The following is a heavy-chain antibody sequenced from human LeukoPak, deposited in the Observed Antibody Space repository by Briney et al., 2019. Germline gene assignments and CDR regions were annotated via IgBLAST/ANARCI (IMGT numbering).Heavy chain of an antibody. J-gene: IGHJ6*03. V-gene: IGHV1-69*13. CDR1: GYTLTSYG. CDR3: ARGGFRDYYYYMDV. D-gene: IGHD3-10*01. CDR2: IIPIFGTA. Sequence: SVKVSCKASGYTLTSYGISWVRQAPGQGLEWMGGIIPIFGTANYAQKFQGRVTITADESTSTAYMELSSLRSEDTAVYYCARGGFRDYYYYMDVWGKGTTVTISS.